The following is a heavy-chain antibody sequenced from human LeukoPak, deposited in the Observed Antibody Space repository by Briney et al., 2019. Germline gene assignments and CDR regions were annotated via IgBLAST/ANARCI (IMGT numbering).Heavy chain of an antibody. CDR1: GYTFTSYG. Sequence: ASVKVSCKASGYTFTSYGISWVRQAPGQGLEWMGWISAYNGNTNYAQKLHGRVTMTTDTSTSTAYMELRSLRSDDTAVYYCARDRYCSSTSCYMLASGYFDYWGQGTLVTVSS. D-gene: IGHD2-2*02. V-gene: IGHV1-18*01. CDR2: ISAYNGNT. J-gene: IGHJ4*02. CDR3: ARDRYCSSTSCYMLASGYFDY.